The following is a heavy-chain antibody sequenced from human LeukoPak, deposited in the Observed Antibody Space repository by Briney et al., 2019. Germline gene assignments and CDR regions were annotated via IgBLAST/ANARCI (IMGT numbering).Heavy chain of an antibody. J-gene: IGHJ6*03. CDR3: ARVQDDFWSGRNYYYYYMDV. CDR1: GGSISSYY. Sequence: SETLSLTCTVSGGSISSYYWSWIRQPAGKGLEWIGRIYTSGSTNYNPSLKSRVTMSVDTSKNQFSLKLSSVTAADTAVYYCARVQDDFWSGRNYYYYYMDVWGKGTTDTVSS. CDR2: IYTSGST. V-gene: IGHV4-4*07. D-gene: IGHD3-3*01.